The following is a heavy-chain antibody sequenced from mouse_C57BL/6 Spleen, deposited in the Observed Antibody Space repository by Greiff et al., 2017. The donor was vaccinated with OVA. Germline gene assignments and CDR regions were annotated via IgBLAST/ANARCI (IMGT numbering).Heavy chain of an antibody. V-gene: IGHV6-3*01. D-gene: IGHD4-1*01. CDR2: IRLKSDNYAT. CDR3: PLTGFDY. J-gene: IGHJ2*01. Sequence: EVKVEESGGGLVQPGGSMKLSCVASGFTFSNYWMNWVRQSPEKGLEWVAQIRLKSDNYATHYAESVKGRFTISRDDSKSSVYLQMNNLRAEDTGIYYCPLTGFDYWGQGTTLTVSS. CDR1: GFTFSNYW.